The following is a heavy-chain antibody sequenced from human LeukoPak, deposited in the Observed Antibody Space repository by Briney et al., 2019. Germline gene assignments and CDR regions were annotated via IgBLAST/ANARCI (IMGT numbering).Heavy chain of an antibody. J-gene: IGHJ4*02. D-gene: IGHD6-19*01. V-gene: IGHV3-7*03. CDR1: GFTFSSYW. Sequence: TGGSLRLSCAASGFTFSSYWMSWVRQAPGKGLEWVANIKQDGSEKYYVDSVKGRFTISRDNAKNSLYLQMHSLRAEDTAVYYCAKWRRGGWSLDYWGQGTLVTVSS. CDR3: AKWRRGGWSLDY. CDR2: IKQDGSEK.